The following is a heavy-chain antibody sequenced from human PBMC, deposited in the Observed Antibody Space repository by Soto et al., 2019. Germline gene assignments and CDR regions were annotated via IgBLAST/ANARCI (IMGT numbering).Heavy chain of an antibody. J-gene: IGHJ4*02. CDR2: IIPIFGTA. Sequence: SVKVSCKASGGTFSSYAISWVRQAPGQGLEWMGGIIPIFGTANYAQKFQGRVAITADESTSTAYMELSSLRSEDTAVYYCAKVGGRSDSQRSFGYWGQGPLVPVSS. CDR1: GGTFSSYA. CDR3: AKVGGRSDSQRSFGY. V-gene: IGHV1-69*13. D-gene: IGHD2-15*01.